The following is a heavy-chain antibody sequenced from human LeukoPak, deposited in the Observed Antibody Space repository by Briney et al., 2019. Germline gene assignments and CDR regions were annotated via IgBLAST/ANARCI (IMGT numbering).Heavy chain of an antibody. CDR2: IDPSDSYT. CDR3: ARAGGLWFGNHGFDI. CDR1: GYSFTSYW. V-gene: IGHV5-10-1*01. J-gene: IGHJ3*02. Sequence: GESLRISCYGSGYSFTSYWISWVRQMPGKGLEWMGRIDPSDSYTNYSPSCQGHVTISADKSISTAYLQWSSLKASDTAMYYCARAGGLWFGNHGFDIWGQGTMVTVSP. D-gene: IGHD3-10*01.